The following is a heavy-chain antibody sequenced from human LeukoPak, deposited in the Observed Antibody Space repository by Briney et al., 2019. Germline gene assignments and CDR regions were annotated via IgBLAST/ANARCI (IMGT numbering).Heavy chain of an antibody. J-gene: IGHJ4*02. D-gene: IGHD1-1*01. V-gene: IGHV3-21*01. CDR1: GYSFRSYS. CDR3: ARDRLEGGETFDS. CDR2: ITGSSSYI. Sequence: GGALRLSCAASGYSFRSYSMDWVRQAPGKGLEWVSSITGSSSYISYADSVNCRFTISRDNAENSLFLQMNSLRPEDTAVYFCARDRLEGGETFDSWGQGTLVTVFS.